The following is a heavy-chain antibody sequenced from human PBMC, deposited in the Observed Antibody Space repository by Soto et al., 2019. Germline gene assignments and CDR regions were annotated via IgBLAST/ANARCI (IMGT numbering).Heavy chain of an antibody. CDR3: ARIQEGAVAVYGMDV. J-gene: IGHJ6*02. D-gene: IGHD6-19*01. V-gene: IGHV4-61*01. CDR1: GGSVSSGSYY. Sequence: SETLSLTCTVSGGSVSSGSYYWSWIRQPPGKGLEWIGYIYYSGSTNYNPSLKSRVTISVDTSKNQFSLKLSSVTAADTAVYYCARIQEGAVAVYGMDVWGQGTTVTVSS. CDR2: IYYSGST.